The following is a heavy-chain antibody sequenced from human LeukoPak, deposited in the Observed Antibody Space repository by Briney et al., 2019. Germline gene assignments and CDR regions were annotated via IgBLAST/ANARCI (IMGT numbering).Heavy chain of an antibody. CDR3: AKDRDILTGYLDY. Sequence: GGSLRLSCAASGFTFSSYAMHWVRQAPGKGLEYVSAIGSNGDSTYYANSVKGRFTISRDNSKNTLYLQVGSLRAEDTAVYYCAKDRDILTGYLDYWGQGTLVTVSS. D-gene: IGHD3-9*01. CDR1: GFTFSSYA. J-gene: IGHJ4*02. V-gene: IGHV3-64*01. CDR2: IGSNGDST.